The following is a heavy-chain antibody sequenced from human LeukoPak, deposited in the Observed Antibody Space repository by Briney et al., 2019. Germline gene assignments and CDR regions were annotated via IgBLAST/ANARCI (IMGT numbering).Heavy chain of an antibody. V-gene: IGHV1-69*13. CDR2: IIPIFGTA. CDR3: ARSRSGGAFYDHYYYYMDV. Sequence: GASVKVSCKASGGTFSSYAISWVRQAPGQGLEWMGGIIPIFGTANYAQKFQGRVTITADESTSTAYMELSSLRSEDTAVYYCARSRSGGAFYDHYYYYMDVWGKGTTVTVSS. J-gene: IGHJ6*03. CDR1: GGTFSSYA. D-gene: IGHD3-16*01.